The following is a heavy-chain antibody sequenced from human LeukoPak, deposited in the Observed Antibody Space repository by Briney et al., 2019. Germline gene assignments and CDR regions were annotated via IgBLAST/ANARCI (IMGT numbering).Heavy chain of an antibody. CDR1: VAPLRGGNNS. V-gene: IGHV4-39*01. J-gene: IGHJ5*02. CDR2: IYDSGST. CDR3: ARHYGP. Sequence: SETLSLTAPASVAPLRGGNNSWAGIGSPPGKELEWIGSIYDSGSTYYNPSLKSRVTISVDTSKNQFSLKLNSVTAADTAVYYCARHYGPWGQGTLVTVSS. D-gene: IGHD3-10*01.